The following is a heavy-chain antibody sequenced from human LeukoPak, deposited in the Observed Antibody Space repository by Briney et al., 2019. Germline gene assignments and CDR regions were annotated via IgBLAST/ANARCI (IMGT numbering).Heavy chain of an antibody. CDR2: IDDSGAT. J-gene: IGHJ4*02. CDR1: GFSVINTY. Sequence: GGSLRLSCAASGFSVINTYVNWVRQAPGKGLEWVSVIDDSGATSFVDAVKGRFTITRDNSKNTVSLHMNNLRAEDTAVYYCVSGYGDYNFDFWGQGTLVTVSS. V-gene: IGHV3-53*01. D-gene: IGHD4-17*01. CDR3: VSGYGDYNFDF.